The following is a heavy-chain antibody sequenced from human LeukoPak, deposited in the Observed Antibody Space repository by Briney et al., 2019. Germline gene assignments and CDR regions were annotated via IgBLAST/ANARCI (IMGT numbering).Heavy chain of an antibody. CDR1: GGSISSSSYY. CDR2: IYYSGST. CDR3: ARYMQQLATSTDYYFDY. J-gene: IGHJ4*02. Sequence: SETLSLTCTVSGGSISSSSYYWGWIRQPPGKGLEWIGSIYYSGSTYYNPSLKSRVTISVDTSKNQFSLKLSSVTAADTAVYYCARYMQQLATSTDYYFDYWGQGTLVTASS. V-gene: IGHV4-39*01. D-gene: IGHD6-13*01.